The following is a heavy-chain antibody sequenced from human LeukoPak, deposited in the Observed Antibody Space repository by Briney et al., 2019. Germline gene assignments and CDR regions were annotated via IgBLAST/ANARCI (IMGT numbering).Heavy chain of an antibody. Sequence: SGPTLAKPTQTLTLTCSLSGFSLTTSPLGVGWIRQPPGKALEWLAVSYWDNDKRYNPSLKTRLTVTTATSKNQVVLIMTNMDPVDTATYYCAHRRSGYDWNHGDFDYWGLGTLVTVSS. CDR2: SYWDNDK. D-gene: IGHD1-20*01. CDR1: GFSLTTSPLG. J-gene: IGHJ4*02. CDR3: AHRRSGYDWNHGDFDY. V-gene: IGHV2-5*02.